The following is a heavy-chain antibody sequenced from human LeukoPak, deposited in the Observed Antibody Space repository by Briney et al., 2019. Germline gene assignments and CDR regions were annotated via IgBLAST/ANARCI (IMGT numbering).Heavy chain of an antibody. Sequence: GGSLRLSCAASGFTFSSYWMHWVRQAPGKGLVWVSRISSDGSSTSYADSVKGRFTISRDNAKNTLYLQMNSLRAEDTAVYYCARYRDYGDCFDYWGQGTLVTVSS. J-gene: IGHJ4*02. CDR3: ARYRDYGDCFDY. CDR1: GFTFSSYW. D-gene: IGHD4-17*01. CDR2: ISSDGSST. V-gene: IGHV3-74*01.